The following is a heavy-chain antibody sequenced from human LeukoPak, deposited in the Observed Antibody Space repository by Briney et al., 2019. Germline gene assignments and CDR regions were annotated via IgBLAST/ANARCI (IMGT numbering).Heavy chain of an antibody. D-gene: IGHD6-13*01. CDR3: AREGYIAAAGSYYYYMDV. Sequence: ASVKVSCKASGYTFTGYYLHWVRQATGQGLEWMGWMNPNSGNTGYAQKFQGRVTITRNTSISTAYMELSSLRSEDTAVYYCAREGYIAAAGSYYYYMDVWGKGTTVTVSS. V-gene: IGHV1-8*03. CDR1: GYTFTGYY. CDR2: MNPNSGNT. J-gene: IGHJ6*03.